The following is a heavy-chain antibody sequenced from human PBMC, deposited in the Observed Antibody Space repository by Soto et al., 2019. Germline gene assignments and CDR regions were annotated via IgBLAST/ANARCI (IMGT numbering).Heavy chain of an antibody. V-gene: IGHV2-5*02. CDR1: GFSLSTSGAA. D-gene: IGHD3-3*01. J-gene: IGHJ5*01. CDR2: VYWDDDK. CDR3: AHRQRLTFFGLVTQTDIWFDS. Sequence: QITLKESGPTLVNPTQTLTLTCTFSGFSLSTSGAAVGWIRQPPGKALEWLALVYWDDDKRYSPSIKNRVTTIKDTSKNQVVLTLTNAVPVDTATFYCAHRQRLTFFGLVTQTDIWFDSWGQGTLVTVPS.